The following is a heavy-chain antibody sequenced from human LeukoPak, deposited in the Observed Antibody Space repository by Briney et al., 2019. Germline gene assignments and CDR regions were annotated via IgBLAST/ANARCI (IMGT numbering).Heavy chain of an antibody. J-gene: IGHJ4*02. Sequence: GEPLKISCKGSGYTFTSYWIGWVRQMPGKGLEWMGIIYPGDSDTRYSPSFQGQVTISADKSISTAYLQWRSLNASDTAVYYCARRGYCSRTSCYILDYWGQGTLVTVSS. V-gene: IGHV5-51*01. CDR3: ARRGYCSRTSCYILDY. D-gene: IGHD2-2*02. CDR2: IYPGDSDT. CDR1: GYTFTSYW.